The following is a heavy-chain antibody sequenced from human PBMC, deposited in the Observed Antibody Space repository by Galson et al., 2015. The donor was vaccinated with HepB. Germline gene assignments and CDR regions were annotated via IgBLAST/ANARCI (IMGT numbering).Heavy chain of an antibody. CDR3: AKLTGVGRASYYYGSGSSDV. V-gene: IGHV3-23*01. Sequence: SLRLSCAASGFTFSSYAMSWVRQAPGKGLEWVSAISGSGGSTYYADSVKGRFTISRDNSKNTLYLQMNSLRAEDTAVYYCAKLTGVGRASYYYGSGSSDVWGQGTLVTVSS. D-gene: IGHD3-10*01. CDR1: GFTFSSYA. CDR2: ISGSGGST. J-gene: IGHJ4*02.